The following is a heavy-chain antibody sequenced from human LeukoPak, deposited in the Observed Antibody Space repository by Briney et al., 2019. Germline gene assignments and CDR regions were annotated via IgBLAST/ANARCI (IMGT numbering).Heavy chain of an antibody. CDR2: INPNSGGT. CDR1: GYTFTGYY. J-gene: IGHJ6*03. Sequence: GASVKVSXKASGYTFTGYYMHWVRQAPGQGPEWMGRINPNSGGTNYAQKFQGRLTMTRDTSISTAYMELSRLRSDDTAVYYCARKGDYYYYYYMDVWGKGTTVTVSS. CDR3: ARKGDYYYYYYMDV. V-gene: IGHV1-2*06.